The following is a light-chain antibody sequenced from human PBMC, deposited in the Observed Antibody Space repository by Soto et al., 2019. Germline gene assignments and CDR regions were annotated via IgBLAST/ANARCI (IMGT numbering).Light chain of an antibody. Sequence: QSALTQPASVSGSPGRSITLSCTGTSGDIGGYDYVSWYQRHPGKAPKLIIYDVNNRPSGVSNRFSGSKSGNTASLTISGLQAEDEADYYCTSYASGSSHVVFGGGTQLTVL. CDR1: SGDIGGYDY. CDR2: DVN. J-gene: IGLJ7*01. V-gene: IGLV2-14*01. CDR3: TSYASGSSHVV.